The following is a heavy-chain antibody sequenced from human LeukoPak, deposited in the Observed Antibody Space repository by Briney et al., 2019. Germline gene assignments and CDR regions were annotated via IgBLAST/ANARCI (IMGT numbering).Heavy chain of an antibody. CDR2: TSSSGSTI. D-gene: IGHD3-22*01. CDR3: ARVNSYYYDSSNMDV. J-gene: IGHJ6*02. CDR1: GFTFSDYY. Sequence: GGSLRLSCAASGFTFSDYYMSWIRQAPGKGLEWVSYTSSSGSTIYYADSVKGRFTISRDNAKNSLYLQMNSLRAEDTAVYYCARVNSYYYDSSNMDVWGQGTTVTVSS. V-gene: IGHV3-11*01.